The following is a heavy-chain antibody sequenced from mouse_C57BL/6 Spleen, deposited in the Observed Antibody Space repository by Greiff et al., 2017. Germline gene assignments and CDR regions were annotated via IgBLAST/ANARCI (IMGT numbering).Heavy chain of an antibody. CDR1: GFSLTSYG. J-gene: IGHJ4*01. CDR2: IWSGGST. V-gene: IGHV2-2*01. Sequence: QVQLQQSGPGLVQPSQSLSITCTVSGFSLTSYGVHWVRQSPGKGLEWLGVIWSGGSTDYNAAFISRLSISKDNSKSQVFFKMNSLQADDTAIYYCASPAQAYAMDYWGQGTSVTVSS. D-gene: IGHD3-2*02. CDR3: ASPAQAYAMDY.